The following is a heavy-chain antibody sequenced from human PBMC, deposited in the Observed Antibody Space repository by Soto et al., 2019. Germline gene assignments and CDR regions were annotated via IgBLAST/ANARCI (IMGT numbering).Heavy chain of an antibody. D-gene: IGHD5-18*01. CDR1: GGTFSSYA. V-gene: IGHV1-69*01. CDR2: IIPIFGTA. CDR3: ASNCVYTAIVTVRSHRRSSALFDY. Sequence: QVQLVQSGAEVKKPGSSVKVSCKASGGTFSSYAISWVRQAHGQGLEWMGGIIPIFGTANYAQTFQGRVTITADESTSTADMELSSLGSDDTAVYYCASNCVYTAIVTVRSHRRSSALFDYWGEGTLVTVSS. J-gene: IGHJ4*02.